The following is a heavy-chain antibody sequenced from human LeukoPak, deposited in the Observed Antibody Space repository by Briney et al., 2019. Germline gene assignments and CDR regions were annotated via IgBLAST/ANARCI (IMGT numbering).Heavy chain of an antibody. V-gene: IGHV4-39*01. Sequence: PSETLSLTCTVSGGSISSSSYYWGWIRQPPGKGLEWIGSIYYSGSTYYNPSLKSRVTISVDTSKNQFSLKLSSVTAADTAVYYCATGEATTFSYWGQGTLVTVSS. D-gene: IGHD2/OR15-2a*01. J-gene: IGHJ4*02. CDR1: GGSISSSSYY. CDR2: IYYSGST. CDR3: ATGEATTFSY.